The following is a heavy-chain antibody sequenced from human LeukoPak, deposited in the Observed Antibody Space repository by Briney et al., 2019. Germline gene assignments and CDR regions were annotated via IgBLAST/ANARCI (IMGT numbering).Heavy chain of an antibody. J-gene: IGHJ4*02. V-gene: IGHV3-33*03. CDR2: IWYDGTNK. D-gene: IGHD1-26*01. CDR3: AKDRHLFGTGSYYYFDL. Sequence: GRSLRLSCASSGFTFSSNNMPWVRQAPGMGLEWVAAIWYDGTNKYYADSVKGRFTISRDNSKNTLFLQMNSLRAEDTAVYYCAKDRHLFGTGSYYYFDLWGQGTLVTVSS. CDR1: GFTFSSNN.